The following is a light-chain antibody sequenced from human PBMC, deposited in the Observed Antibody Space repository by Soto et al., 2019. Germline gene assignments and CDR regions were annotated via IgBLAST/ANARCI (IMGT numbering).Light chain of an antibody. CDR1: SSDVGSYNL. Sequence: QSALTQPASVSGSPGQSITISCTGTSSDVGSYNLVSWYQQHPGKAPKLMIYEVSKRPSGVSNRFSGSKSGNTASLTISGRQAEDEADYYCCSYAGSSTPSVFGTGTKLTVL. CDR2: EVS. CDR3: CSYAGSSTPSV. V-gene: IGLV2-23*02. J-gene: IGLJ1*01.